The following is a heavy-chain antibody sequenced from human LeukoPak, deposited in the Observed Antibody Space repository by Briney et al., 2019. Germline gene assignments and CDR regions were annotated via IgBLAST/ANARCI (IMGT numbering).Heavy chain of an antibody. CDR1: GGSISSSSYY. CDR2: IYNSGST. J-gene: IGHJ4*02. V-gene: IGHV4-39*01. Sequence: PSETLSLTCTVSGGSISSSSYYWGWIRQPPGKGLEWIGSIYNSGSTYYNPSLKSRVPISVDTSKNQFSLKVTSVTAADTAVYYCARHRGYYGSGSYTPDYFDYWGQGTLVTVSS. D-gene: IGHD3-10*01. CDR3: ARHRGYYGSGSYTPDYFDY.